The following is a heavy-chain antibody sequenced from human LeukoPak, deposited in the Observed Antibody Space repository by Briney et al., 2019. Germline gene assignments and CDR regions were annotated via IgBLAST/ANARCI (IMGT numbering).Heavy chain of an antibody. CDR3: ARDESDYCSGGRCYFDY. V-gene: IGHV1-69*04. J-gene: IGHJ4*02. Sequence: ASVKVSCKASGYTFTSYDINWVRQAPGQGLEWMGRIIPILGITNYAQKFQGRFTITADKSTSTAYMELSSLRSEDTAVYYCARDESDYCSGGRCYFDYWGQGTLVTVSS. CDR1: GYTFTSYD. CDR2: IIPILGIT. D-gene: IGHD2-15*01.